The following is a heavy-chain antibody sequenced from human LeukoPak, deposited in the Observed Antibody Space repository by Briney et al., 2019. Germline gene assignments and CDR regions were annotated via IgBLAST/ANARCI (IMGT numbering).Heavy chain of an antibody. CDR1: GYSISSGYY. J-gene: IGHJ4*02. Sequence: PSETLSLTCTVSGYSISSGYYWGWIRQPPGKGPEWIGSIYHSGSTYYNPSLKSRVTMSVDTSKNQFSLKLSSVTAADTAVYYCARLSTVTTSFDYWGQGTLVTVSS. CDR2: IYHSGST. V-gene: IGHV4-38-2*02. D-gene: IGHD4-17*01. CDR3: ARLSTVTTSFDY.